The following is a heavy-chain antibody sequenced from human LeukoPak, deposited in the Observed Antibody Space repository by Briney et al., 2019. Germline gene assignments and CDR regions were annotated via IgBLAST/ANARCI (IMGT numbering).Heavy chain of an antibody. Sequence: PGGSLRLSCAASGFTFSSYAMSWVRQAPGKGLEWVSAISGSGGSTYYADSVKGRFTISRDNSKDTVYLEMSSLRTEDTAIYYCARAGIDNALDYWGQGTQVTVSS. CDR3: ARAGIDNALDY. CDR1: GFTFSSYA. D-gene: IGHD2-2*01. J-gene: IGHJ4*02. CDR2: ISGSGGST. V-gene: IGHV3-23*01.